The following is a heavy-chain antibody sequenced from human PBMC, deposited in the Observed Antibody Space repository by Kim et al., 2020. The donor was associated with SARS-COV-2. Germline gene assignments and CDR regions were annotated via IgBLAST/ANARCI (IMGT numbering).Heavy chain of an antibody. J-gene: IGHJ6*02. CDR2: ITYDGSNT. Sequence: GGSLRLSCAASGFTFSSYGMNWVRQAPGKGLEWVAVITYDGSNTYYADSVKGRFTISRDNSKNTLYLQMNSLRAEDTAVYFCARDHGGSNYYDYGMDFWGQGTTVTVSS. CDR1: GFTFSSYG. CDR3: ARDHGGSNYYDYGMDF. V-gene: IGHV3-30*03. D-gene: IGHD1-26*01.